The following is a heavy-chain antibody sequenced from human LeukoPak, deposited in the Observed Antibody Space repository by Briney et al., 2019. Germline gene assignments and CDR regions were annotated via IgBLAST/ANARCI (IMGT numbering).Heavy chain of an antibody. J-gene: IGHJ4*02. V-gene: IGHV4-61*02. D-gene: IGHD3-22*01. Sequence: SQTLSLTCTVSGGSINSGSYYWSWIRQPAGKGLEWIGRIYTSGSTSYNPSLKSRVTISVDTSKNQFSLKLSSVTAADTAVYYCARGYYYDSSGYSFDYWGQGTLVTVSS. CDR1: GGSINSGSYY. CDR3: ARGYYYDSSGYSFDY. CDR2: IYTSGST.